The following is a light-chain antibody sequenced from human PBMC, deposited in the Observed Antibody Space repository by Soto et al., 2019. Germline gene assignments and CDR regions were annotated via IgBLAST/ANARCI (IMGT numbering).Light chain of an antibody. V-gene: IGKV3-20*01. Sequence: EIVLTQSPGTLSLSPGERATLSCRASQSVSSSYLAWYQQKPGQAPSLLIYGASSRATGIPDRFSGSGSGTDFTLTIIILEPEDFAVYYCQHCGSSPITFGQGTRLEIK. CDR1: QSVSSSY. CDR2: GAS. CDR3: QHCGSSPIT. J-gene: IGKJ5*01.